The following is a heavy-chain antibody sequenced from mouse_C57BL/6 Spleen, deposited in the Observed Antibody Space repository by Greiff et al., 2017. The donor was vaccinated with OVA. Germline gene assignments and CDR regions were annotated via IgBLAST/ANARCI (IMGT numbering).Heavy chain of an antibody. CDR1: GYTFTSYW. CDR2: IYPSDSET. D-gene: IGHD3-2*02. CDR3: ARSGSSGPYYYAMDY. V-gene: IGHV1-61*01. Sequence: VQLQQPGAELVRPGSSVKLSCKASGYTFTSYWMDWVKQRPGQGLEWIGNIYPSDSETHYNQKFKDKATLTVDKSSSTAYMQLISLTSEDSAVYYCARSGSSGPYYYAMDYWGQGTSVTVSS. J-gene: IGHJ4*01.